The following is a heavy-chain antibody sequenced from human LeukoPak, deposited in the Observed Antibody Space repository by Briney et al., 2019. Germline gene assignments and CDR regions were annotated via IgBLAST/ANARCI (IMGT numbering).Heavy chain of an antibody. V-gene: IGHV3-23*01. D-gene: IGHD2-21*01. CDR1: GFTFSSYA. CDR2: ISDSGGST. Sequence: PGGSLRLSCAATGFTFSSYAITWVRQAPGKGLEWVSVISDSGGSTYYADSVKGRFTISRDNSKNTLFLQMNSLRVEDTAIYYCAKEGHVDWNNWFDPWGQGTLVTVSS. J-gene: IGHJ5*02. CDR3: AKEGHVDWNNWFDP.